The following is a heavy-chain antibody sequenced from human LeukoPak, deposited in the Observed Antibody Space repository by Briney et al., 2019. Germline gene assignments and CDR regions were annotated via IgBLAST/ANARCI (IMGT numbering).Heavy chain of an antibody. CDR3: ARETRYYDSSGLYYFDY. Sequence: TGGSLRLSCAASGFTVSSNYMNWVRQAPGKGLEWVSVIYSGGSTYYADSVKGRFTISRDNSKNTLYLQMNSLRAEDTAVYYCARETRYYDSSGLYYFDYWGQGTLVTVSS. J-gene: IGHJ4*02. CDR1: GFTVSSNY. D-gene: IGHD3-22*01. V-gene: IGHV3-66*02. CDR2: IYSGGST.